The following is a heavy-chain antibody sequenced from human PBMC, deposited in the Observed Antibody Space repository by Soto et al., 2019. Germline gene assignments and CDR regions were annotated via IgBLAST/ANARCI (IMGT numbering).Heavy chain of an antibody. V-gene: IGHV1-18*01. J-gene: IGHJ6*02. Sequence: ASVKVSCKVSGYRFTSYGISWVRQAPGQGLEWLGWISAYDDNTKYAQTLQGRVSMSTDTSTNTAYMELRSLRSDDTAMYYCARGGYYDSSGSRNYHYYGMDVWGQGTTVTVSS. CDR3: ARGGYYDSSGSRNYHYYGMDV. D-gene: IGHD3-22*01. CDR2: ISAYDDNT. CDR1: GYRFTSYG.